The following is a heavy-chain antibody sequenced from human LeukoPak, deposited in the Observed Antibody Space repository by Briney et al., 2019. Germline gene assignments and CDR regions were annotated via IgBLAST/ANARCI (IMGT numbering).Heavy chain of an antibody. CDR2: IIPIFGTA. J-gene: IGHJ6*03. CDR1: GGTFSSYA. Sequence: GASVKVSCKASGGTFSSYAISWVRQAPGQGLEWMGGIIPIFGTANYAQKFQGRVTITADESTSTAYMELSSLRSEDTAVYYCASGGAAAVGDYYYYMDVWGKGTTVTVSS. D-gene: IGHD6-13*01. V-gene: IGHV1-69*13. CDR3: ASGGAAAVGDYYYYMDV.